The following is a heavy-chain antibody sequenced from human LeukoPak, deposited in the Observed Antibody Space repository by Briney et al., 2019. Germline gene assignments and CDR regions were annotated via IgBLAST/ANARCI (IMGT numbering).Heavy chain of an antibody. D-gene: IGHD3-22*01. Sequence: GRSLRLSCAASGFTFSRYAMHWVRQAPDKGLEWVALIFYDGGNKNYADSVKGRFTISRDNSKNTLYLQMSSLRVDDTAVYYCARQIYYDDPGAFDVWGQGTMITVSS. V-gene: IGHV3-30-3*01. CDR2: IFYDGGNK. J-gene: IGHJ3*01. CDR3: ARQIYYDDPGAFDV. CDR1: GFTFSRYA.